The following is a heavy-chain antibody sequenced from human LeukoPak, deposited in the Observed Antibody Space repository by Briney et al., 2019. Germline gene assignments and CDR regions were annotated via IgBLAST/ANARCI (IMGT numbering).Heavy chain of an antibody. CDR3: ASRFITMVRGVIPLNY. J-gene: IGHJ4*02. D-gene: IGHD3-10*01. CDR2: ISSSGSTI. V-gene: IGHV3-11*01. Sequence: PGGSLRLSCAASGFTFSDYYMSWIRQAPGKGLEWVSYISSSGSTIYYADSVKGRFTISRDNAKNSLYLQMNSLRAEDTAVYYCASRFITMVRGVIPLNYWGQGTLVTVSS. CDR1: GFTFSDYY.